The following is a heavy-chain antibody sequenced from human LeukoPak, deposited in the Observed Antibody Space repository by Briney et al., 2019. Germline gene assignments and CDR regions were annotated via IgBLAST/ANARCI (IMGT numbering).Heavy chain of an antibody. CDR1: GFTFSSYW. CDR3: ERVEEMATRRIDY. CDR2: INSDGSST. V-gene: IGHV3-74*01. D-gene: IGHD5-24*01. Sequence: GGSLRLSCAASGFTFSSYWMHWVRQAPGKWLVWVSRINSDGSSTSYADSVKGRFTISRDTAKNTLYLQMNSLRAADTAVYYCERVEEMATRRIDYWGQGTLVTVSS. J-gene: IGHJ4*02.